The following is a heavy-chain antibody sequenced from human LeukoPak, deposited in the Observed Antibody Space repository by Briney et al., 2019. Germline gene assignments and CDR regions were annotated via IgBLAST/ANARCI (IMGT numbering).Heavy chain of an antibody. CDR3: ARGDYHYDFWSGYSNWFDP. V-gene: IGHV4-34*01. J-gene: IGHJ5*02. Sequence: PSETLSLTCAVYGGSFSGYYWSWIRQPPGKGLEWIGEINHSGSTNYNPSLKSRVTISVDTSKNQFSLKLSSVTAADTAVYYCARGDYHYDFWSGYSNWFDPWGQGTLVTVSS. CDR1: GGSFSGYY. CDR2: INHSGST. D-gene: IGHD3-3*01.